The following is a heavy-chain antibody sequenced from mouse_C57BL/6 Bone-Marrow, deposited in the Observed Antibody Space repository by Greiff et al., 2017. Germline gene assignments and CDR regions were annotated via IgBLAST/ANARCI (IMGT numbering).Heavy chain of an antibody. Sequence: EVKLVESGGGLVQPGGSLSLSCAASGFTFTDYYMSWVRQPPGKALEWLGFIRNKANGYTTEYSASVKGRFTISRDNSQSILYLQMNALRAEDSATYYCARADGYPDWYFDVWGTGTTVTVSS. J-gene: IGHJ1*03. V-gene: IGHV7-3*01. CDR1: GFTFTDYY. CDR2: IRNKANGYTT. D-gene: IGHD2-3*01. CDR3: ARADGYPDWYFDV.